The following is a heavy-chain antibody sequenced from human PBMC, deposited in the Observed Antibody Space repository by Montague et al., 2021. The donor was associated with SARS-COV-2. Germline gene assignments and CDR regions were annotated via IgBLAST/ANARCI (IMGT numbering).Heavy chain of an antibody. V-gene: IGHV2-5*02. Sequence: PALVKPTQTLTLTCTFSGFSLNSRGVCVGWIRQPPGKALECLALIYWDDNKRYNPSLKTRLTITKDTSKNQVVLTMTNMDPVDTATYFCAHKNNGWSIEFANWGQGALVTVSS. CDR3: AHKNNGWSIEFAN. D-gene: IGHD6-19*01. J-gene: IGHJ4*02. CDR1: GFSLNSRGVC. CDR2: IYWDDNK.